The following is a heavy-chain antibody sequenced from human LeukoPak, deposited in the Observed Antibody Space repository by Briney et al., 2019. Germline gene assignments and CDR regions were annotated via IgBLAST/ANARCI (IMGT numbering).Heavy chain of an antibody. V-gene: IGHV3-30*02. CDR3: AKFPNYYVSSGYYHEDAFDI. D-gene: IGHD3-22*01. Sequence: PGGSLRLSCAASGFTFSSYGMHWVRQAPGKGLEWVAFIRYDGSNKYYADSVKGRFTISRDNSKNTLYLQMNSLRAEDTAVYYYAKFPNYYVSSGYYHEDAFDIWGQGTMVTVSS. CDR2: IRYDGSNK. J-gene: IGHJ3*02. CDR1: GFTFSSYG.